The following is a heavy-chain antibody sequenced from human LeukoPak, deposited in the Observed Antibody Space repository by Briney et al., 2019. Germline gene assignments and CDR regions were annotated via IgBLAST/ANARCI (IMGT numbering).Heavy chain of an antibody. V-gene: IGHV1-2*02. J-gene: IGHJ3*02. CDR1: GYTFTCYF. CDR2: SNPISGAT. Sequence: ASVKVSCKASGYTFTCYFLHWVRQAPGQGLEWMGFSNPISGATISAQKFQGRVTMTRDTSISTAYMHLTRLTSDDTAVCYCARDPTTGTIRWAASDIWGQGTMVTVSS. CDR3: ARDPTTGTIRWAASDI. D-gene: IGHD1-1*01.